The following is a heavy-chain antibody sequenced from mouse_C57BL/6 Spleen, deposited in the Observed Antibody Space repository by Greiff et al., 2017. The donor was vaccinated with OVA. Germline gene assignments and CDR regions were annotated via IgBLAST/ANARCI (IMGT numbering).Heavy chain of an antibody. V-gene: IGHV7-3*01. D-gene: IGHD1-1*01. J-gene: IGHJ2*01. CDR1: GFTFTDYY. CDR2: IRNKANGYTT. Sequence: EVQRVESGGGLVQPGGSLSLSCAASGFTFTDYYMSWVRQPPGKALEWLGFIRNKANGYTTEYSASVKGRFTISRDNSQSILYLQMNALRAEDSATYYCARSPITTVGYFDYWGQGTTLTVSS. CDR3: ARSPITTVGYFDY.